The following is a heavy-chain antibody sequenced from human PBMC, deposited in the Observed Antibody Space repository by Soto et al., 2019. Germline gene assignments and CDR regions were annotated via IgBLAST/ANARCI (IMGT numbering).Heavy chain of an antibody. J-gene: IGHJ4*02. CDR3: ARGPDFWSGYSFAY. CDR1: GFTFSSYW. CDR2: IKQDGSEK. D-gene: IGHD3-3*01. V-gene: IGHV3-7*01. Sequence: EVQLVESGGGLVQPGGSLRLSCAASGFTFSSYWMSWVRQAPGKGLEWVANIKQDGSEKYYVDAVKGRFTISRDNAKNSLYLQMNRLRAEDTAVYYCARGPDFWSGYSFAYWGQGTLVTVSS.